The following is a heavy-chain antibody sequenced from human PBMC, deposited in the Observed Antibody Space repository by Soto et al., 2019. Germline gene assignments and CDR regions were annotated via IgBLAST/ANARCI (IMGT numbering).Heavy chain of an antibody. D-gene: IGHD3-10*01. V-gene: IGHV4-34*01. CDR1: GGSFSGYY. J-gene: IGHJ6*02. Sequence: SETLSLTCAVYGGSFSGYYWSWIRQPPGKGLEWIGEINHSGSTNYNPSLKSRVTISVDTSKNQFSLKLSSVTAADTAVYYCARVLWFGELCHYYYYGMDVWGQGTTVTVSS. CDR2: INHSGST. CDR3: ARVLWFGELCHYYYYGMDV.